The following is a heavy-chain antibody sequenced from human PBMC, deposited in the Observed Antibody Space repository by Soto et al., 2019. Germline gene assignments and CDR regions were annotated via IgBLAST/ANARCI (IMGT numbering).Heavy chain of an antibody. J-gene: IGHJ4*02. D-gene: IGHD6-13*01. CDR2: IYHSGTT. Sequence: SETLSLTCAVSGYSISSGYYWSWIRQPPGKGPEWIGTIYHSGTTYYNPSLKSRVTISIDTSKNQFSLNLTSLTATDTAVYFCARSLLSSSWFVAYWGQGGPVTVSS. CDR3: ARSLLSSSWFVAY. CDR1: GYSISSGYY. V-gene: IGHV4-38-2*01.